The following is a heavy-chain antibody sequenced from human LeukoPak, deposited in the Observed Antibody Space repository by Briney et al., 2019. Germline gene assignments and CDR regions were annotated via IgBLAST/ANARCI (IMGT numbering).Heavy chain of an antibody. CDR2: IWYGGSNK. Sequence: GRSLRLSCAASGFTFSSYGMHWVRQAPGKGLEWVAVIWYGGSNKYYADSVKGRFTISRDNSKNTLYLQMNSLRAEDTAVYYCARDQSYYGSGSRNFDYWGQGTLVTVSS. CDR3: ARDQSYYGSGSRNFDY. J-gene: IGHJ4*02. V-gene: IGHV3-33*08. CDR1: GFTFSSYG. D-gene: IGHD3-10*01.